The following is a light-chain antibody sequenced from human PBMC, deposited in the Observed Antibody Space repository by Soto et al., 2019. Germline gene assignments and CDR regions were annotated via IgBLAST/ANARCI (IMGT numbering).Light chain of an antibody. CDR3: QSYDSSLNASVV. J-gene: IGLJ2*01. V-gene: IGLV1-40*01. Sequence: QYVLTQPPSVSGAPGQRVTISCTGSSSNIGAGYDVHWYQQLPGTTPKLLIYGNNNRPSGVPDRFSGSKSGTSTSLAITGLQAEDEADYYCQSYDSSLNASVVFGGGTKLTVL. CDR1: SSNIGAGYD. CDR2: GNN.